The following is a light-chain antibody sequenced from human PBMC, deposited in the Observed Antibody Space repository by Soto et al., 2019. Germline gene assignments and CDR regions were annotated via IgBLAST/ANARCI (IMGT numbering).Light chain of an antibody. Sequence: EIVLTQSPGTLSLSPGERATLSCRASQSVSSSYLAWYQQKPGQAPRLLIYDASTRAAGILARFNGGGSGTEFTLTISSLQSEDFALYYCQQFHNWPLSFGGGTKVDIK. V-gene: IGKV3-15*01. CDR3: QQFHNWPLS. J-gene: IGKJ4*01. CDR2: DAS. CDR1: QSVSSSY.